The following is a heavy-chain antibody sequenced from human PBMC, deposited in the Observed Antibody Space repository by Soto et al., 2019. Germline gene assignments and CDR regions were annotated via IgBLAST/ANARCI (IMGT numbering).Heavy chain of an antibody. CDR1: GFSLSTSLVV. CDR3: ARVLYSRTSYYYRMEV. Sequence: SGPTLVNPTQTLTLTCTFSGFSLSTSLVVVGWILHPPGKALECLALIYWDDDKRYSPSLKPRVTITKDTSKNQVVLKMTNMDPVDTATYYRARVLYSRTSYYYRMEVWGQGTTVTVS. V-gene: IGHV2-5*02. CDR2: IYWDDDK. J-gene: IGHJ6*02. D-gene: IGHD6-13*01.